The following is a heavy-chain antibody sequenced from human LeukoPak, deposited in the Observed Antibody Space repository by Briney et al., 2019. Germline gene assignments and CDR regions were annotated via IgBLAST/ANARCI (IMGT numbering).Heavy chain of an antibody. Sequence: GGSLRLSCAASGFTFTSHWMSWVRQAPGKGLEWVANIKQDGSEKYYVDSVKGRFIISRDNAKKSLYLQMNSLRAEDTAVCYCARDGIYYGMDVWGQGTTVTVSS. CDR3: ARDGIYYGMDV. CDR2: IKQDGSEK. CDR1: GFTFTSHW. D-gene: IGHD1-14*01. V-gene: IGHV3-7*01. J-gene: IGHJ6*02.